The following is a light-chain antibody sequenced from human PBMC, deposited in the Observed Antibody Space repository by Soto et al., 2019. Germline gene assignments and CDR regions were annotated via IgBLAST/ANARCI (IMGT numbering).Light chain of an antibody. J-gene: IGKJ1*01. Sequence: DIQMTQSPSTLSASVGDRVTITCRASQSISTWLAWYQQKSGKAPKLLIYDASSLQSGVPSRFSGDGSGTEFTLTISSLQPDDFATYYCHQYNSYSGTLGQGTEVEIK. CDR1: QSISTW. CDR2: DAS. CDR3: HQYNSYSGT. V-gene: IGKV1-5*01.